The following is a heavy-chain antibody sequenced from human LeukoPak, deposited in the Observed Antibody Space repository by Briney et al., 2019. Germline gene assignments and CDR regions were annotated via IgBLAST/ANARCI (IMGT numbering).Heavy chain of an antibody. CDR3: AARGYCSGTSCLLEY. CDR1: GLTFSSYW. D-gene: IGHD2-2*01. J-gene: IGHJ4*02. V-gene: IGHV3-74*01. CDR2: INSDGSST. Sequence: GGSLRLSCAASGLTFSSYWMHWVRQAPGKGLVWVSRINSDGSSTNYADSVKSRFTISRDNAKNTLYVQMNSLRAEDTAVYYCAARGYCSGTSCLLEYWGQGTLVTVSS.